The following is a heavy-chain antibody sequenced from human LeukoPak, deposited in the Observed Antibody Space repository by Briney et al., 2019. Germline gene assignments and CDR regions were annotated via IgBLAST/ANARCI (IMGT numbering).Heavy chain of an antibody. Sequence: GGSLRLSCAASGFTFSSYSMNWVRQAPGKGLEWVSSISSSSSYIYYADSVKGRFTISRDNAKNSLYLQMNSLRAEDTAVYYCASHLPSSWFIGYWGQGTLVTVSS. V-gene: IGHV3-21*01. CDR2: ISSSSSYI. D-gene: IGHD6-13*01. CDR1: GFTFSSYS. CDR3: ASHLPSSWFIGY. J-gene: IGHJ4*02.